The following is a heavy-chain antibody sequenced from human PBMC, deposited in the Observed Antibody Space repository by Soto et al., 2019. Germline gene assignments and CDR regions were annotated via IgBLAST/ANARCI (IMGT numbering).Heavy chain of an antibody. CDR3: AKGAYDFYGMDV. Sequence: ESGGGVVQPGRSLRLSCAASGFTFSTYGMHWVRQAPGKGLEWVAFISYDGSNKYYADSVKGRFTISRDNSKNTLYLQMNSLRPEVAAVYYCAKGAYDFYGMDVWGQGTTVTVSS. V-gene: IGHV3-30*18. J-gene: IGHJ6*02. CDR2: ISYDGSNK. CDR1: GFTFSTYG. D-gene: IGHD3-3*01.